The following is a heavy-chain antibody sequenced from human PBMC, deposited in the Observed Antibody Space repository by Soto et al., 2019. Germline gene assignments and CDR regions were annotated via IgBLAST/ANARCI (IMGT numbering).Heavy chain of an antibody. J-gene: IGHJ5*02. CDR3: ARDGHSNWNYFDP. CDR2: IYYTGKT. Sequence: SETLSLTCTVSGGSLIYGGYYWTWIRQYPGKGLEWIGYIYYTGKTYYNPSLKSRVSMSADTSKNQFSLKLTSVTAADTAVYYCARDGHSNWNYFDPWGQGTLVTVSS. D-gene: IGHD1-7*01. CDR1: GGSLIYGGYY. V-gene: IGHV4-31*03.